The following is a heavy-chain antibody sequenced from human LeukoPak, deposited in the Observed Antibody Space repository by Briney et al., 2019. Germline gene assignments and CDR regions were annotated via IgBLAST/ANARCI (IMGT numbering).Heavy chain of an antibody. D-gene: IGHD3-10*01. Sequence: ASVKVSCKASGNTFTSYAVHWVRQAPGQGLEWMGWINTNTGNPTYAQGFTGRFVFSLDTSVSTAYLQISGLRAEDTAVYYCATPTMVGGVIEWGQGTLLSVSS. CDR2: INTNTGNP. CDR3: ATPTMVGGVIE. V-gene: IGHV7-4-1*02. J-gene: IGHJ4*02. CDR1: GNTFTSYA.